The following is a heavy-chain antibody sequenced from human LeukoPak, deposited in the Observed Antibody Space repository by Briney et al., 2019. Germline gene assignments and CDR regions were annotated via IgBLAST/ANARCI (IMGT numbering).Heavy chain of an antibody. CDR1: GGSLSGHS. D-gene: IGHD3-16*02. CDR3: ARDKPEMDYVWGSYRSQYYFDY. Sequence: PSQTLSLTCAVYGGSLSGHSWSWIRQSPGKQLGWIGESHFSGSFNYNPSLKSRATISLDTSKNQFSLKLSSVTAADTAVYYCARDKPEMDYVWGSYRSQYYFDYWGQGTLVTVSS. V-gene: IGHV4-34*09. CDR2: SHFSGSF. J-gene: IGHJ4*02.